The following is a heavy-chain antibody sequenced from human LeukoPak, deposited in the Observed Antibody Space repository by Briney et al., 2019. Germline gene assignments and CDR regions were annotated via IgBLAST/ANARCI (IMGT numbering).Heavy chain of an antibody. CDR1: GGTFSSYA. D-gene: IGHD1-26*01. J-gene: IGHJ4*02. CDR2: IIPIFGTA. V-gene: IGHV1-69*05. Sequence: SVKVSCKASGGTFSSYAISWVRQAPGQGLEWMGGIIPIFGTANYAQKFQGRVTITTDESTSTAYMELSSLRSEDTAVYYCARAVGATPRNFDYWGQGTLVTVSS. CDR3: ARAVGATPRNFDY.